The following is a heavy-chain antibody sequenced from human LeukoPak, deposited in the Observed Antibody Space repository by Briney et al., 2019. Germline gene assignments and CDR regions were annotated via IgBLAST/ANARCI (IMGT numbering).Heavy chain of an antibody. CDR2: VNPNSGHT. J-gene: IGHJ4*02. Sequence: ASEKVSCKASGYTFTSYDINWVRQATGQGLEWMGWVNPNSGHTGYAQKFQGRVTMTRNTSITTAYMELSSLTSEDTAVYYCARGAPGSYCSGGSCPYFDYWGQGTLVSVSS. CDR3: ARGAPGSYCSGGSCPYFDY. CDR1: GYTFTSYD. V-gene: IGHV1-8*01. D-gene: IGHD2-15*01.